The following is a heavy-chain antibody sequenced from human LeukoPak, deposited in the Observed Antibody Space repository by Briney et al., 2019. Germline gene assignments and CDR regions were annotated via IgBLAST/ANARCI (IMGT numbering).Heavy chain of an antibody. CDR1: GGSFSGYY. CDR2: INHSGST. D-gene: IGHD1-26*01. CDR3: AREQSGSYYQDY. V-gene: IGHV4-34*01. J-gene: IGHJ4*02. Sequence: SETLSLTCAVYGGSFSGYYWSWIRQPPGRGLEWIGEINHSGSTNYNPSLKSRVTISVDTSKNQFSLKLSSVTAADTAVYYCAREQSGSYYQDYWGQGTLVTVSS.